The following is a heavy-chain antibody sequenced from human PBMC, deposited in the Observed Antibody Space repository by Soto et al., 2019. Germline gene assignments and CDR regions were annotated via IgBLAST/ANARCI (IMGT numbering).Heavy chain of an antibody. CDR2: ISYDGSNK. CDR3: AKELPSYYDSSGYYYGGCFDY. D-gene: IGHD3-22*01. CDR1: GFTFSSYG. Sequence: QVQLVESGGGVVQPGRSLRLSCAASGFTFSSYGMHWVRQAPGKGLEWVAVISYDGSNKYYADSVKGRFTISRDNSKNTLYLQMNSLRAEDTAVYYCAKELPSYYDSSGYYYGGCFDYWGQGTLVTVSS. J-gene: IGHJ4*02. V-gene: IGHV3-30*18.